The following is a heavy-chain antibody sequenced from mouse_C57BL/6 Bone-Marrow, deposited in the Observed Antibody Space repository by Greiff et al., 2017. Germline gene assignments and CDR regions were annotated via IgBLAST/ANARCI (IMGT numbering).Heavy chain of an antibody. J-gene: IGHJ1*03. V-gene: IGHV1-82*01. D-gene: IGHD1-1*01. CDR2: IYPGDGDT. Sequence: VQLQQSGPELVKPGASVKISCKASGYAFSSSWMNWVKQRPGKGLEWIGRIYPGDGDTNYNGKFKGKDTLTADKSSSTAYMQLSSLTSEDSAVYFCARGLIYYYGSSSRYFDVGGTGTTVTVSS. CDR3: ARGLIYYYGSSSRYFDV. CDR1: GYAFSSSW.